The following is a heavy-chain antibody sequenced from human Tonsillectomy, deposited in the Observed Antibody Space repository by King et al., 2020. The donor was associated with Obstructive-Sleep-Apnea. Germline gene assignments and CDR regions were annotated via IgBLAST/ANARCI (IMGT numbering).Heavy chain of an antibody. V-gene: IGHV1-69*09. J-gene: IGHJ4*02. D-gene: IGHD5-12*01. CDR1: GGTFSSYA. CDR2: IIPILGIA. Sequence: QLVQSGAEVKKPGSSVKVSCKASGGTFSSYAISWVRQAPGQGLEWMGRIIPILGIANYAQKFQGRVTITADKSTSTAYMELSSLRSEDTAVYYCARDPNSGYDLRPFDYWGQGTLVTVSS. CDR3: ARDPNSGYDLRPFDY.